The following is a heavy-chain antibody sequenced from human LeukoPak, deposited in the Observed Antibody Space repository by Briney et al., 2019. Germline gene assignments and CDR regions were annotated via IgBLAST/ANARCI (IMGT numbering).Heavy chain of an antibody. CDR3: ARHPDSSGYSVDP. Sequence: SVNVSCKASGGTFNNYAISWVRQAPGQGLGWMGGIIPILGIANYAQKFQGRVTITADKSTSTAYMELSSLRSEDTAVYYCARHPDSSGYSVDPWGQGTLVTVSS. D-gene: IGHD3-22*01. V-gene: IGHV1-69*10. J-gene: IGHJ5*02. CDR1: GGTFNNYA. CDR2: IIPILGIA.